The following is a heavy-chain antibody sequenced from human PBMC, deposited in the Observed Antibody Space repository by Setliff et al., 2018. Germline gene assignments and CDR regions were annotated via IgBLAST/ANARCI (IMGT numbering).Heavy chain of an antibody. CDR1: GGSISSYY. V-gene: IGHV4-4*07. Sequence: PSETLSLTCTVSGGSISSYYWIWIRQPAGKGLEWIGHIYIGGSANYNPSLKSRVTMSIDTSKNQFSLKLNSVTAADMAVYYCAREQWLDPPGYYYMDVWAKGTTVTVSS. D-gene: IGHD6-19*01. CDR3: AREQWLDPPGYYYMDV. J-gene: IGHJ6*03. CDR2: IYIGGSA.